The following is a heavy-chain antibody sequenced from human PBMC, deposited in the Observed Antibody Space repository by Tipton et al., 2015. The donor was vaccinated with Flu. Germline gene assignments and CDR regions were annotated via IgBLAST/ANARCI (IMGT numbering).Heavy chain of an antibody. D-gene: IGHD4-17*01. Sequence: QLVQSGAEVKKPGASVKVSCKASGYTFTSYYMHWVRQAPGQGLEWMGIINPSGGSTSYAQKFQGRVTMTRDTSTSTVYMELSSLRSEDTAVYYCARLSGDYELGYYYGMDVWGQGTTVTVSS. J-gene: IGHJ6*02. CDR2: INPSGGST. CDR3: ARLSGDYELGYYYGMDV. CDR1: GYTFTSYY. V-gene: IGHV1-46*01.